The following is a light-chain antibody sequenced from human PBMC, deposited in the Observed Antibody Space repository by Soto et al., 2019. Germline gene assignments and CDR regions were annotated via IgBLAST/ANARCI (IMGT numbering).Light chain of an antibody. CDR1: QSISSW. V-gene: IGKV1-5*03. Sequence: DIQMTQSPSTLSASVGDRVTITCRASQSISSWLAGYQQKPGEAPKILSYKASSLESGVPSRFSGSGSGTEFTLTISSLQPDDFATYYCQQYDYYPYTFGQGTKLEIK. J-gene: IGKJ2*01. CDR2: KAS. CDR3: QQYDYYPYT.